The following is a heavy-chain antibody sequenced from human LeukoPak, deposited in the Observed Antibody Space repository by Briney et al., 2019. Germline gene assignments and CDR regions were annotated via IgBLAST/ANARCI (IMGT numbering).Heavy chain of an antibody. D-gene: IGHD3-10*01. CDR1: GFTFSSYW. CDR3: ARDRGVSVAGTTYCYFDL. V-gene: IGHV3-7*01. CDR2: IKQDGSEK. J-gene: IGHJ2*01. Sequence: QPGGSLRLSCAASGFTFSSYWMSWVRQAPGKGLEWVANIKQDGSEKYYVDSVKGRFTISRDNAKNSLYLQMNSLRAEDTAVYYCARDRGVSVAGTTYCYFDLWGRGTLVTVSS.